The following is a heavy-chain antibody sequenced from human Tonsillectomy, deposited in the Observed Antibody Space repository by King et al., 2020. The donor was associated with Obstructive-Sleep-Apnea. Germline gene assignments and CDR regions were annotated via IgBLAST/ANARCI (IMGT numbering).Heavy chain of an antibody. CDR3: AKGVKGPWSDHLYYYYGMDA. Sequence: DVQLVESGGGLVQPGRSLRLSCAASGFTFDDCSMHWVRQAPGKGLEWVSGISWNSGIIGYADSVKGRFTVSRDNAKNSLYLQMNSLRAEDTALYYCAKGVKGPWSDHLYYYYGMDAWGQGTTVTVSS. V-gene: IGHV3-9*01. D-gene: IGHD1-14*01. J-gene: IGHJ6*02. CDR2: ISWNSGII. CDR1: GFTFDDCS.